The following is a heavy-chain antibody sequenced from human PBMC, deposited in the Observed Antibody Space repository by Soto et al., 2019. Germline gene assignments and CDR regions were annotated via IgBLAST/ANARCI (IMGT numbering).Heavy chain of an antibody. J-gene: IGHJ4*02. D-gene: IGHD6-13*01. CDR2: ISGSGGST. CDR1: GITFSTYP. V-gene: IGHV3-23*01. Sequence: EVQLLESGGGLVQPGGSLRLSCAASGITFSTYPMSWVRQAPGKGLEWVSAISGSGGSTYYADSVKGRFTISRDKSKNTLYLQMNSLRAEDTALYYCAKSFSSNWYDYFDYWGQGSLVTVSS. CDR3: AKSFSSNWYDYFDY.